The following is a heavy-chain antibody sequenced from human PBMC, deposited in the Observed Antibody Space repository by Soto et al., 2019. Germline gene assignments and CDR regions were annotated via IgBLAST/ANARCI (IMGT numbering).Heavy chain of an antibody. Sequence: QLQLQESGSGLVKPSQTLSLTCAVSGGSISSGGYSWSWIRQPPGKGLEWVGCMFHGGSINYNPSLKSRGTISVDTSKNQCSLQLNSATAADTAVYYCARGSTVITQNFYYRMAVWAQGATVTVSS. CDR2: MFHGGSI. D-gene: IGHD4-4*01. J-gene: IGHJ6*02. CDR3: ARGSTVITQNFYYRMAV. V-gene: IGHV4-30-2*01. CDR1: GGSISSGGYS.